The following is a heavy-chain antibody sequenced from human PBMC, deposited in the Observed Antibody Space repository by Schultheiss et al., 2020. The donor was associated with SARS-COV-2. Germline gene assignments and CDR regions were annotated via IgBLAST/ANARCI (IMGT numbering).Heavy chain of an antibody. CDR2: IYYSGST. CDR1: GGSISSGGYY. V-gene: IGHV4-31*03. J-gene: IGHJ5*02. D-gene: IGHD4-17*01. Sequence: SETLSLTCTVSGGSISSGGYYWSWIRQHPGKGLEWIGYIYYSGSTYYNPSLKSRVTISVDTSKNQFSLKLSSVTAADTAVYYCARGCYGDYCWFDPWGQGTLVTVSS. CDR3: ARGCYGDYCWFDP.